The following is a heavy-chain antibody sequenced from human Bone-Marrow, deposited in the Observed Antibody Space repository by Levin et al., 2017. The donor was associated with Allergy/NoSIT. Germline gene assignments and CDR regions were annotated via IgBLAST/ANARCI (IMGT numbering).Heavy chain of an antibody. D-gene: IGHD6-13*01. CDR2: INPNSGGT. J-gene: IGHJ6*02. CDR1: GYTFTGYY. Sequence: GESLKISCKASGYTFTGYYMHWVRQAPGQGLEWMGWINPNSGGTNYAQKFQGWVTMTRDTSISTAYMELRRLRSDDTAVYYCARDRSIAAAGLGYYYYYGMDVWGQGTTVTVSS. CDR3: ARDRSIAAAGLGYYYYYGMDV. V-gene: IGHV1-2*04.